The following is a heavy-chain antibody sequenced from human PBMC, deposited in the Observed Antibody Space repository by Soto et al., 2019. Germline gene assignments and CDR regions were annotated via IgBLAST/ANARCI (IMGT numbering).Heavy chain of an antibody. J-gene: IGHJ6*02. CDR3: ARSRSFTLGFYYDGMDV. V-gene: IGHV5-51*01. D-gene: IGHD6-6*01. CDR2: IYPGDTDT. CDR1: GYSFASYW. Sequence: GESLKISCQGAGYSFASYWIGWVRPMPGKDLEWMGIIYPGDTDTRYSPSFQGQVTISAYKSLRTAYLQWTSLKASDTSLYYSARSRSFTLGFYYDGMDVWGQGTTVTVSS.